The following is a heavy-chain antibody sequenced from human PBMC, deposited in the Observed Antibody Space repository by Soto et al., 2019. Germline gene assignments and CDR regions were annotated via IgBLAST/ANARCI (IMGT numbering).Heavy chain of an antibody. CDR1: GGTFSSYA. D-gene: IGHD5-12*01. CDR2: IVPIVCTT. J-gene: IGHJ4*02. V-gene: IGHV1-69*12. CDR3: VRVVAIPGYPDH. Sequence: QVQLVQSGAEVRQPASSVKVSCKTSGGTFSSYAISWVRQAPGQGLEWMGGIVPIVCTTKYAQKFQGRVTITADEATSTAYMQLSRLRSDDTAVYYCVRVVAIPGYPDHWGQGTLVTVSS.